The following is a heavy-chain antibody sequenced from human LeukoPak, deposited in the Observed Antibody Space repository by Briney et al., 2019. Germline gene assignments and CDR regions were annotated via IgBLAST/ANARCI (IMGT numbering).Heavy chain of an antibody. CDR2: IKQDGSEK. Sequence: PGGSLRLSCAASGFTFSSYGMSWVRQAPGKGLEWVANIKQDGSEKYYVDSVKGRFTISRDNAKNSLYLQMNSLRAEDTAVYYCARDPSLGYCSGGSCAEFDYWGQGTLVTVSS. V-gene: IGHV3-7*01. CDR1: GFTFSSYG. J-gene: IGHJ4*02. CDR3: ARDPSLGYCSGGSCAEFDY. D-gene: IGHD2-15*01.